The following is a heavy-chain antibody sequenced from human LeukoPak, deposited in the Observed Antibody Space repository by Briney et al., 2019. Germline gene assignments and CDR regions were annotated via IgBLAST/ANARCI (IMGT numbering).Heavy chain of an antibody. CDR3: ARRGSMVTDY. Sequence: TSETLSLTCAVYGGSFSGYYWSWIRQPPGKGLEWIGEINHSGSTNYNPSLKSQVTISVDTSKNQFSLKLSSVTAADTAVYYCARRGSMVTDYWGQGTLVTVSS. CDR2: INHSGST. V-gene: IGHV4-34*01. CDR1: GGSFSGYY. D-gene: IGHD5-18*01. J-gene: IGHJ4*02.